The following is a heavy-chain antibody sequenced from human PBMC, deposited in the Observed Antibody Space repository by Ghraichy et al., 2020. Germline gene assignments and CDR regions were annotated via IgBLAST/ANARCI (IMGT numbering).Heavy chain of an antibody. D-gene: IGHD4-11*01. J-gene: IGHJ6*02. V-gene: IGHV3-23*01. Sequence: GGSLRLSCAASGFTFSSYAMSWVRQAPGKGLEWVSAISGSGGSTYYADSVKGRFTISRDNSKNTLYLQMNSLRAEDTAVYYCAKAVTHTSFYGMDVWGQGTTVTVSS. CDR2: ISGSGGST. CDR3: AKAVTHTSFYGMDV. CDR1: GFTFSSYA.